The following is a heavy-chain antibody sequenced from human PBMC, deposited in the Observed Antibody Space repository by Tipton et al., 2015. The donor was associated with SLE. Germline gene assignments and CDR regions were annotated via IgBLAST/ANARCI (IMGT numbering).Heavy chain of an antibody. D-gene: IGHD2-15*01. V-gene: IGHV3-23*01. CDR1: GFTFSSYA. Sequence: SLRLSCAASGFTFSSYAMSWVRQAPGKGLEWVSAISGSGGSTHYADSVKGRFTISRDNSKNTLYLQMNSLRAEDTAVYYCAKWPDIVVVVAATGWFDPWGQGTLVTVSS. CDR3: AKWPDIVVVVAATGWFDP. J-gene: IGHJ5*02. CDR2: ISGSGGST.